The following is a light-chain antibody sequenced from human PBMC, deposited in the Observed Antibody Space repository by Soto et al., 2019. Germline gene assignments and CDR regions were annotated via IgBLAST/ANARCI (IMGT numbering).Light chain of an antibody. Sequence: DIRMTQSPSSLSASVGDRVTITCRASQDISNYLAWYQQKPGKVPTLLIYTALILQSGVPSRFSGSGSGTDFTRTISSLQPEDVATYYCDNYNNVPLIFGPRTKVDIK. J-gene: IGKJ3*01. CDR2: TAL. CDR3: DNYNNVPLI. V-gene: IGKV1-27*01. CDR1: QDISNY.